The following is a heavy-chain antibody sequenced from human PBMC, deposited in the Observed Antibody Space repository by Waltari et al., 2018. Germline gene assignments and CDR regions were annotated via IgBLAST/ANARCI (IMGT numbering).Heavy chain of an antibody. V-gene: IGHV3-48*03. CDR2: ISIGGMTV. CDR1: GFTFSSYE. D-gene: IGHD5-12*01. CDR3: ARRWLRSDSFDI. J-gene: IGHJ3*02. Sequence: EVQLVESGGGLVQPGGSLRLSCAAAGFTFSSYEMNWVRQAPGKGLEWVSFISIGGMTVYYTDSVKGRFSISRDDAKSSLYLQMNSLRAEDTAVYYCARRWLRSDSFDIWGQGTMVTVSS.